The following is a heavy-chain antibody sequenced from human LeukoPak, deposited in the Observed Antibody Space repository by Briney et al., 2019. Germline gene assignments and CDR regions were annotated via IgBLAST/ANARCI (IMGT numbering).Heavy chain of an antibody. CDR2: INPNSGGT. CDR3: ARSIAEAEPASDS. V-gene: IGHV1-2*02. Sequence: GASVKVSCKASGYTFIAYYMHWVRQAPGQGVEGRGWINPNSGGTKYAQKFQGRVTLTRDTSISTAYMELSRLRSDDTGVYYCARSIAEAEPASDSWGQGTLVTVSS. CDR1: GYTFIAYY. D-gene: IGHD6-13*01. J-gene: IGHJ4*02.